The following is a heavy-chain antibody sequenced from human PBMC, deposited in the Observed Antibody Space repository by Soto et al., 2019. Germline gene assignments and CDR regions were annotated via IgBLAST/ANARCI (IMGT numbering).Heavy chain of an antibody. J-gene: IGHJ4*01. D-gene: IGHD2-15*01. CDR2: IYYSGST. V-gene: IGHV4-59*01. CDR3: ARVVRGGYCSGGSGYSVDY. CDR1: GGSISSYY. Sequence: QVQLQESGPGLVKPSETLSLTCTVSGGSISSYYWSWIRQPPGKGLEWIGYIYYSGSTNYNTSLKSRVTISVDTSKNQFSLKLSSVTAADTAGYYCARVVRGGYCSGGSGYSVDYWGHGTLVTVSS.